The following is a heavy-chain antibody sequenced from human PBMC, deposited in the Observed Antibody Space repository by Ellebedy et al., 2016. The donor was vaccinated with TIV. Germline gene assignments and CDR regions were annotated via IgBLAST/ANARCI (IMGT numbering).Heavy chain of an antibody. J-gene: IGHJ4*02. V-gene: IGHV3-23*01. CDR2: ISGSGGST. CDR1: GFTFSSYS. Sequence: GESLKISXAASGFTFSSYSMSWVRQAPGKGLEWVSAISGSGGSTYYADSVKGRFTISRDNSKNTLYLQMNSLRAEDTAVYYCAKDLHDFDYWGQGTLVTVSS. D-gene: IGHD4-11*01. CDR3: AKDLHDFDY.